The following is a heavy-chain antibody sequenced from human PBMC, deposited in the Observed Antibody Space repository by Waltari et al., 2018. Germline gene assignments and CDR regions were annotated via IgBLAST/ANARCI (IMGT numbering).Heavy chain of an antibody. J-gene: IGHJ4*02. CDR3: AKCEMYDSGWCAFFRY. CDR1: ELTLRNSA. D-gene: IGHD6-19*01. CDR2: IVRSGGT. V-gene: IGHV3-23*01. Sequence: DVQLSGAGGGLAQPGGALRLCCVASELTLRNSAMSWVRQAPGKGLEWVSAIVRSGGTHYIDSVKGRFTISRDNAKNTVYLQMNSLRAEDTAVYYCAKCEMYDSGWCAFFRYWGRGTLVTVSS.